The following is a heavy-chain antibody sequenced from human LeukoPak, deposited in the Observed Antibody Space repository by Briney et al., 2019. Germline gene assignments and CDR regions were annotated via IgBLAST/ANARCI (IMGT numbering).Heavy chain of an antibody. J-gene: IGHJ4*02. D-gene: IGHD6-19*01. CDR2: INPNSGGT. CDR1: GYTFTGYY. CDR3: ARAIAVETPRDY. Sequence: GASVKVSCKASGYTFTGYYIHWVRQAPGQGLEWMGRINPNSGGTNYAQKFQGRVTMTRDTSISTAYMELSRLRSGDTAVYYCARAIAVETPRDYWGQGTLVTVSS. V-gene: IGHV1-2*06.